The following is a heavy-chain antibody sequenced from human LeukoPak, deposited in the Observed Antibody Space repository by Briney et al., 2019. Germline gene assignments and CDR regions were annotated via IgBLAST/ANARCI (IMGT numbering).Heavy chain of an antibody. V-gene: IGHV1-18*01. CDR3: ARPWAYSSTWNDAFDM. CDR1: GYTFTTYG. CDR2: INTYNGDT. J-gene: IGHJ3*02. Sequence: ASVKVSCKASGYTFTTYGISWVRQAPGQGLEWMGYINTYNGDTNYAQKLQGRVTITTGTSTNTAYMELRSLRSDDTAVYYCARPWAYSSTWNDAFDMWGQGTAVTVSS. D-gene: IGHD6-13*01.